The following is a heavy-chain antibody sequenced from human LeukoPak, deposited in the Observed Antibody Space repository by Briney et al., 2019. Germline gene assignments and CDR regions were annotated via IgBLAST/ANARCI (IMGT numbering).Heavy chain of an antibody. D-gene: IGHD5-18*01. Sequence: ASVKVSCKASGDTFSSYAISWVRQVPGQGLEWMGRIIPILDTTHYAQKFEGRVTITADESMSTAYMDMSSLRSEDTAVYYCVRDLRGYSYGSFDYWGQGTLVTVSS. J-gene: IGHJ4*02. CDR3: VRDLRGYSYGSFDY. CDR2: IIPILDTT. CDR1: GDTFSSYA. V-gene: IGHV1-69*11.